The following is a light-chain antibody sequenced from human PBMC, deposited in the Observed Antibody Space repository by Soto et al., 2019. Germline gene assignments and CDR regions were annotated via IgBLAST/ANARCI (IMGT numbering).Light chain of an antibody. CDR3: SSHAGNNSDG. V-gene: IGLV2-8*01. CDR1: SSDVGGQNN. J-gene: IGLJ1*01. Sequence: QSALTQPPSASGSPGQSVAISCTGTSSDVGGQNNLSWYQQHPGKAPKLITYAVTERPSGVPDRFSGSKSGNTASLTVSGMQAEDGADYYCSSHAGNNSDGFGTGTKVTVL. CDR2: AVT.